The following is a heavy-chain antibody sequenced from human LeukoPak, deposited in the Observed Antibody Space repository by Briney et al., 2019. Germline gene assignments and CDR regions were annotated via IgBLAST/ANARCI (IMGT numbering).Heavy chain of an antibody. J-gene: IGHJ4*02. Sequence: GESLEISCKGSGYSFTSYWISWVRQMPGKGLEWMGRIDPSDSYTNYSPSFQGHVTISADKSISTAYLQWSSLKASDTAMYYCARQTLSYDILTGYSRPTYFDYWGQGTLVTVSS. CDR3: ARQTLSYDILTGYSRPTYFDY. D-gene: IGHD3-9*01. CDR1: GYSFTSYW. CDR2: IDPSDSYT. V-gene: IGHV5-10-1*01.